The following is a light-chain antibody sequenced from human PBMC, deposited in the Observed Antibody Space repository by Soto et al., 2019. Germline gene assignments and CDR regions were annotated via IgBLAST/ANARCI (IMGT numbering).Light chain of an antibody. Sequence: GDTVTISCRASKSVSGGLAWYQQKPGKAPNLLIYEASNLERGVPSKFNGSGSGTEFTLTISGLQPDDFATYYCQQYNTYPLTFGGGTKVEIK. CDR3: QQYNTYPLT. CDR1: KSVSGG. J-gene: IGKJ4*01. CDR2: EAS. V-gene: IGKV1-5*03.